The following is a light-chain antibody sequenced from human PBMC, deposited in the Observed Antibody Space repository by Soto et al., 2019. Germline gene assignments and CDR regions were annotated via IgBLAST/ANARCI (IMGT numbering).Light chain of an antibody. Sequence: EIVMTQSPATLSVSPGERATLSCRASQSVSGNLAWYQQIPGQAPRLLIYGVSTRATGIPARFSGSGSGTEFTLTISSLQSEDFAVYYCQQYDNWLTFGGGTKVDIK. V-gene: IGKV3-15*01. J-gene: IGKJ4*01. CDR3: QQYDNWLT. CDR2: GVS. CDR1: QSVSGN.